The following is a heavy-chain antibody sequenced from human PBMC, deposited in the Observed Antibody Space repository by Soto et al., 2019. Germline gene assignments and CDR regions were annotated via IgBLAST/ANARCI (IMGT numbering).Heavy chain of an antibody. D-gene: IGHD2-15*01. J-gene: IGHJ3*02. CDR2: ISAYNGNT. Sequence: ASVKVSCKASGYTLTSYGISWVRQAPGQGLEWMGWISAYNGNTNYAQKLQGRVTMTTDTSTSTAYMELRSLRSDDTAVYHCARDQGSYCSGGSCYSISAFDIWGQGTMVTVSS. V-gene: IGHV1-18*01. CDR3: ARDQGSYCSGGSCYSISAFDI. CDR1: GYTLTSYG.